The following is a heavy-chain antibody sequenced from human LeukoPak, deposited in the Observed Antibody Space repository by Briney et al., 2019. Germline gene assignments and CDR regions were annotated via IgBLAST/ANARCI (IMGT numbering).Heavy chain of an antibody. D-gene: IGHD4-11*01. CDR2: IYHSGST. Sequence: SETLSLTCTVSGYSISSGYYWGWIRQPPGKGLEWIGSIYHSGSTYYNPSLKSRVTISVDTSKNQFSLKLSSVTAADTAVYYCARGGGPLQSFDYWGQGTLVTVSS. J-gene: IGHJ4*02. V-gene: IGHV4-38-2*02. CDR1: GYSISSGYY. CDR3: ARGGGPLQSFDY.